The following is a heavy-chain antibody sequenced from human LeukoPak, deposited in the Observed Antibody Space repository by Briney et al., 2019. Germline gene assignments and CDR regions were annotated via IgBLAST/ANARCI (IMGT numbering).Heavy chain of an antibody. Sequence: SETLSLTCAVYGGSFGGYYWSWIRQPPGKGLEWIGEINHSGSTNYNPSLKSRVTISVDTSKNQFSLKLSSVTAADTAVYYCTRAPYYDFWSGKIDYWGQGTLVTVSS. CDR1: GGSFGGYY. CDR2: INHSGST. J-gene: IGHJ4*02. D-gene: IGHD3-3*01. CDR3: TRAPYYDFWSGKIDY. V-gene: IGHV4-34*01.